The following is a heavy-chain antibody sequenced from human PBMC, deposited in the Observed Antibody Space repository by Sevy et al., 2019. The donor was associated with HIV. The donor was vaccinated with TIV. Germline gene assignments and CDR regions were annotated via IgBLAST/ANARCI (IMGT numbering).Heavy chain of an antibody. CDR2: ISYDGSNK. CDR1: GFTFSSYA. D-gene: IGHD6-13*01. CDR3: AREESSSWFDY. J-gene: IGHJ4*02. Sequence: GGSLRLSCAASGFTFSSYAMHWVRQAPGKGLEWVAVISYDGSNKYYADSVKGRFTISRDNSKKTLYLQMNSLRAEDTAVYYCAREESSSWFDYWGQGTLVTVSS. V-gene: IGHV3-30-3*01.